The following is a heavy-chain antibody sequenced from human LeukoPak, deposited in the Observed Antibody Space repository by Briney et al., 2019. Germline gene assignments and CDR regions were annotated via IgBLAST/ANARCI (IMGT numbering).Heavy chain of an antibody. CDR3: AKDAFGAGGFDY. CDR1: GFTFRSYW. CDR2: ISGSGADT. V-gene: IGHV3-23*01. J-gene: IGHJ4*02. Sequence: GGSLRLSCAASGFTFRSYWMHWVRQAPGMGLEWVSTISGSGADTYHADSVKGRFIISRDSSKSTLYLQMNSLRAEDTAVYYCAKDAFGAGGFDYWGQGSLVTVSS. D-gene: IGHD3-16*01.